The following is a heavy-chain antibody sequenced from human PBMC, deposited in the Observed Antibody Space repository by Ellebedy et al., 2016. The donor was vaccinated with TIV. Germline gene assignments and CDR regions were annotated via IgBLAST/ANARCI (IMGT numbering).Heavy chain of an antibody. Sequence: GESLKISCAASGFTFSGSALHSVRQASGKGLEWVGRIKSKANNYATAYAASVKGRFTISRDDSKNTAYLQMNSLKTEDTAVYYCTRRGVVVTAYYFDYWGQGTLVTVSS. J-gene: IGHJ4*02. CDR2: IKSKANNYAT. V-gene: IGHV3-73*01. CDR3: TRRGVVVTAYYFDY. CDR1: GFTFSGSA. D-gene: IGHD2-21*02.